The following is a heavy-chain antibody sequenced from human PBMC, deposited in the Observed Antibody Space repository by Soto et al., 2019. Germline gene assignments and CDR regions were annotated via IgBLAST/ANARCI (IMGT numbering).Heavy chain of an antibody. CDR3: ARGPEGIDSSGSQLGYWYFDL. V-gene: IGHV4-30-4*01. CDR1: GGSISSGDYY. CDR2: IYYRGST. Sequence: PSETRSRTGTASGGSISSGDYYWIGLRQPPGKGLARIGYIYYRGSTSYDPSLNGRVTRSVVTSKNQFSLKLSSVTAADTAVYYCARGPEGIDSSGSQLGYWYFDLWGRGTLVTVSS. J-gene: IGHJ2*01. D-gene: IGHD3-22*01.